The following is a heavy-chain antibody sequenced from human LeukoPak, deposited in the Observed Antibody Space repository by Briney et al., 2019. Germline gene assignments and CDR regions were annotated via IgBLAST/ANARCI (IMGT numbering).Heavy chain of an antibody. V-gene: IGHV3-23*01. J-gene: IGHJ5*02. D-gene: IGHD2-15*01. CDR2: ISGSGGST. CDR3: AKDPSGYCSGGSCYSGWFDP. CDR1: VVTFSSYA. Sequence: GGSLRLSCVASVVTFSSYAMSWVRQAPGKGLEWGSAISGSGGSTYYADSVKGRFTISRDNSKTTLYLQMNSLRAEDTAVYYCAKDPSGYCSGGSCYSGWFDPWGQGTLVTVSS.